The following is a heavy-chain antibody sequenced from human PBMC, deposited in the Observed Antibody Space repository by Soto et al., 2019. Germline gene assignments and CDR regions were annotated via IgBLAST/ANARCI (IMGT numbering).Heavy chain of an antibody. Sequence: ASVKVSCKSSGYTFTSYAMHWLRQAPGQRLEWMGWINAGNGNTKYSQKFQGRVTITRDTSASTAYMELSSLRSEDTAVYYCARDSARAVDTAMVRRHYGMDVWGQGTTVTVSS. CDR2: INAGNGNT. CDR3: ARDSARAVDTAMVRRHYGMDV. V-gene: IGHV1-3*01. J-gene: IGHJ6*02. D-gene: IGHD5-18*01. CDR1: GYTFTSYA.